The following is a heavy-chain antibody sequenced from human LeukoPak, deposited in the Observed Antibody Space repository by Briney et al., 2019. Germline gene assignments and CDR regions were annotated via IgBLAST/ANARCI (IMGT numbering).Heavy chain of an antibody. V-gene: IGHV5-51*01. Sequence: GESPKISCKGSGYSFTRYWIGWVRQMPGKGLEWMGIIYPGDSDTRYSPSFQGQVTISADKSISTAYLQWSSLKASDTAMYYCARQSCSGGSCYSSPSDYWGQGTLVTVSS. CDR3: ARQSCSGGSCYSSPSDY. CDR1: GYSFTRYW. J-gene: IGHJ4*02. D-gene: IGHD2-15*01. CDR2: IYPGDSDT.